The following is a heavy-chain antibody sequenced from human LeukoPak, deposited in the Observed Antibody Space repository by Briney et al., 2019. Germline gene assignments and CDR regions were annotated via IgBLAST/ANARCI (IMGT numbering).Heavy chain of an antibody. Sequence: PSETLSLTCTVSGGSISSYYWSWIRQPPGKGLEWIGYIYYSGSTNYNPSLKGRVTISVDTSKNQFSLKLSSVTAADTAVYYCASFISTGYSSGWYPEYFQHWGQGTLVTVSS. CDR1: GGSISSYY. CDR2: IYYSGST. J-gene: IGHJ1*01. D-gene: IGHD6-19*01. V-gene: IGHV4-59*01. CDR3: ASFISTGYSSGWYPEYFQH.